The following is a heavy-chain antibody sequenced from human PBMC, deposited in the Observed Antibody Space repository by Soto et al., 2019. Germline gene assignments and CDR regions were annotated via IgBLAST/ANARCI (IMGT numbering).Heavy chain of an antibody. V-gene: IGHV3-30*18. CDR3: AKAVPPFVVVTASDY. J-gene: IGHJ4*02. Sequence: GGSRRLSCAAYGFTFRNFGMHWVRQAPGKGLEWVAVISYDGTNKYYADSVKGRFTISRDNSKNTLYLQINSLRAEDTAVYYCAKAVPPFVVVTASDYWGQGTLVTVSS. D-gene: IGHD2-21*02. CDR2: ISYDGTNK. CDR1: GFTFRNFG.